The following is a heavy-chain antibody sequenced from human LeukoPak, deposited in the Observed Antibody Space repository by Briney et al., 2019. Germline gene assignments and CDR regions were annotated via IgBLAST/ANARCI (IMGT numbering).Heavy chain of an antibody. CDR1: GYRFTYYW. D-gene: IGHD3-3*01. CDR2: INPADSDT. CDR3: ARAWNFDY. J-gene: IGHJ4*02. Sequence: GESLQISCQGSGYRFTYYWIGWVRQMPGKGPEWMGIINPADSDTRYSPAFQGQITISADKSISTTYLHWSSLKASDTAMYYCARAWNFDYWGQGTLVTVS. V-gene: IGHV5-51*01.